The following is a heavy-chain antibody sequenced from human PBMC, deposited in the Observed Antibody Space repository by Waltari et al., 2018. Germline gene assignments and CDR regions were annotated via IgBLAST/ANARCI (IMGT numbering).Heavy chain of an antibody. CDR2: INPSGGST. V-gene: IGHV1-46*01. CDR1: GYTFTSYY. CDR3: ARLPGGVTTGLGPTDPTDAFDI. D-gene: IGHD4-4*01. J-gene: IGHJ3*02. Sequence: QVQLVQSGAEVKKPGASVKVSCKASGYTFTSYYMHWVRQAPGQGLEWMGIINPSGGSTSYAQKFQGRVTMTRDTSTSTVYMELSSLRSEDTAVYYCARLPGGVTTGLGPTDPTDAFDIWGQGTMVTVSS.